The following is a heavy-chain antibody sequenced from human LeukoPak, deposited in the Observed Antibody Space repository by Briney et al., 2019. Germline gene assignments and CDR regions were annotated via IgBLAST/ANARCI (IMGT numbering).Heavy chain of an antibody. D-gene: IGHD6-19*01. CDR2: INPNSGGT. Sequence: ASVKVSCKASGYTFTGYYMHWVRQAPGQGLEWMGWINPNSGGTNYAQKFQGRVTMTRDTSIGTAYMELSRLRSDDTAVYYCAREKVAGTSAWFDPWGQGTLVTVSS. V-gene: IGHV1-2*02. J-gene: IGHJ5*02. CDR1: GYTFTGYY. CDR3: AREKVAGTSAWFDP.